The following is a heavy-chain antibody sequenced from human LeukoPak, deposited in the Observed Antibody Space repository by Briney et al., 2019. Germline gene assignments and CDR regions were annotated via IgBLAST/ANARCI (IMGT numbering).Heavy chain of an antibody. V-gene: IGHV4-59*08. CDR3: ARYKYLPVNYYDSSNDAFDI. CDR1: GGSISSYY. J-gene: IGHJ3*02. Sequence: RTSETLSLTCTVSGGSISSYYWSWIQQPPGKGLEWIGYIYYSGSTNYNPSLKSRVTISVDTSKNQFSLKLSSVTAADTAVYYCARYKYLPVNYYDSSNDAFDIWGQGTMVTVSS. D-gene: IGHD3-22*01. CDR2: IYYSGST.